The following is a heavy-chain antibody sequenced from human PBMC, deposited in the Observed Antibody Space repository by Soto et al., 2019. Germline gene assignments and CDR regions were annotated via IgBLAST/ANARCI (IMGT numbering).Heavy chain of an antibody. CDR3: ARDKGGRYGSGSYH. J-gene: IGHJ4*02. V-gene: IGHV3-48*01. CDR2: ISSSSSTI. CDR1: GFTFSSYS. Sequence: EVQLVESGGGLVQPGGSLRLSCAASGFTFSSYSMNWVRQAPGKGLEWVSYISSSSSTIYYADSVKGRFTISRDNAKNSLYLQMNSLRAEDTAVYYCARDKGGRYGSGSYHGGQGTLVTVSS. D-gene: IGHD3-10*01.